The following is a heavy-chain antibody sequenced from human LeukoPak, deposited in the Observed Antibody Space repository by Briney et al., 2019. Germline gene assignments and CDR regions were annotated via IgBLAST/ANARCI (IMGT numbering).Heavy chain of an antibody. CDR3: ARGRGGPLAAAGTEVRYYFDS. CDR1: GYSISSAYS. CDR2: IYHSGST. Sequence: SETLSLTCAVSGYSISSAYSWGWIRQPPGKGLEWIATIYHSGSTYYNPSLQSRVTISVGTSENQFSLNLNSVTAADTAVYYCARGRGGPLAAAGTEVRYYFDSWGQGTLVTVSS. J-gene: IGHJ4*02. D-gene: IGHD6-13*01. V-gene: IGHV4-38-2*01.